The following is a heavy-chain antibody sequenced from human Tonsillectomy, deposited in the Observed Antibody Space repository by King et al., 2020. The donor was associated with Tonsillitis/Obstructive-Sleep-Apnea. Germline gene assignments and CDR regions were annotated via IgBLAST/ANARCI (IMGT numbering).Heavy chain of an antibody. V-gene: IGHV4-34*01. Sequence: VQLQQWGAGXLKPSETLSLPXAVYGGSFXGYYWSWIXQPPGKGLEWIGEINHSGSTNYNPSLKSRVTISVDTSKNQFSLKLSSVTAADTAVYYCARGLTDIVVVPAGGYYMDVWGKGTTVTVSS. D-gene: IGHD2-2*01. CDR2: INHSGST. J-gene: IGHJ6*03. CDR1: GGSFXGYY. CDR3: ARGLTDIVVVPAGGYYMDV.